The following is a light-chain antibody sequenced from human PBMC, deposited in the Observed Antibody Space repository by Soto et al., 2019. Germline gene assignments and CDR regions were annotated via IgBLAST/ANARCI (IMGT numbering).Light chain of an antibody. Sequence: IVMTQAPATLGESPGERDTLSCRASQSVSSNVSGNQQKPGQAPRLLIYGASPRATGIPARFSGSGSGTEFTLTISSLQSEDFAVYYCQQYNNWPPITFGQGTRLEIK. J-gene: IGKJ5*01. CDR2: GAS. CDR3: QQYNNWPPIT. CDR1: QSVSSN. V-gene: IGKV3-15*01.